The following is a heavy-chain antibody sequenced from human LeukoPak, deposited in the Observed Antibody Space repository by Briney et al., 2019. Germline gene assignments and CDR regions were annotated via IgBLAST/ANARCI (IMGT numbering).Heavy chain of an antibody. J-gene: IGHJ4*02. D-gene: IGHD3-16*01. CDR2: MSTSGST. CDR1: GGSLSSYY. V-gene: IGHV4-4*07. Sequence: PSETLSLTCTVSGGSLSSYYWSWIRQPAGKGLEWIGRMSTSGSTYYNPSAKSRVTLSVDTSKNQFSLKLTSVTAADTAVYYCAREGGVRGLPDDWGQGTPVTVSS. CDR3: AREGGVRGLPDD.